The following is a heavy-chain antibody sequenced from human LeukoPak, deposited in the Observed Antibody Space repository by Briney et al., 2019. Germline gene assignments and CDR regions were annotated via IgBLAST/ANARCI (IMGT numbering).Heavy chain of an antibody. CDR3: ARDQGALGRWFDP. Sequence: SETLSLTCSVSGGSINSYSWSWIRQPPGKGLEWIGYLFYSGSTNYNPSLKSRVTISADTSKNQFSLRLNSVTAVDTAVYFCARDQGALGRWFDPWGQGTLVTVPS. CDR1: GGSINSYS. CDR2: LFYSGST. D-gene: IGHD3-10*01. V-gene: IGHV4-59*01. J-gene: IGHJ5*02.